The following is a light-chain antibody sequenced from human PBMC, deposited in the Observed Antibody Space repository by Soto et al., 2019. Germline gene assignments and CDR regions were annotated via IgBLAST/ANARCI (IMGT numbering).Light chain of an antibody. J-gene: IGKJ2*01. Sequence: EILMTQSPATLAVSPGERVALPCRASQSVSRNLAWYQQKSGQAPRLLIYGVSSRATETPARFSGSGSGTEFTLTISSLQSEDFAVYYCQQYNNWPYTFGLGTKLEMK. V-gene: IGKV3-15*01. CDR2: GVS. CDR1: QSVSRN. CDR3: QQYNNWPYT.